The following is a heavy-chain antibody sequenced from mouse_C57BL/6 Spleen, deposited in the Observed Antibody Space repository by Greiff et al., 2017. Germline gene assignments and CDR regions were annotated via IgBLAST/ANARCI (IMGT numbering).Heavy chain of an antibody. Sequence: QVQLQQPGAELVMPGASVKLSCKASGYTFTSYWMHWVKQRPGQGLEWIGEIDPSDSYTNYNQKFKGKSTLTVDKSSSTAYMQLSSLTSEDSAVYYCARREDLLPFDYWGQGTTLTVSS. CDR3: ARREDLLPFDY. V-gene: IGHV1-69*01. CDR1: GYTFTSYW. D-gene: IGHD2-1*01. J-gene: IGHJ2*01. CDR2: IDPSDSYT.